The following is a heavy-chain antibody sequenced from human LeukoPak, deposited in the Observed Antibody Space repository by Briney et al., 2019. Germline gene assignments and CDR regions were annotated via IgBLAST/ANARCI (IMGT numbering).Heavy chain of an antibody. CDR2: IKSKTDGGTT. Sequence: PGGSLRLSCAASGFTFSSYAMSWVRQAPGKGLEWVGRIKSKTDGGTTDYAAPVKGRFTISRDDSKNTLYLQMNSLKTEDTAVYYCTTTGGYYDSSGYSDFDYWGQGTLVTVSS. V-gene: IGHV3-15*01. D-gene: IGHD3-22*01. CDR1: GFTFSSYA. CDR3: TTTGGYYDSSGYSDFDY. J-gene: IGHJ4*02.